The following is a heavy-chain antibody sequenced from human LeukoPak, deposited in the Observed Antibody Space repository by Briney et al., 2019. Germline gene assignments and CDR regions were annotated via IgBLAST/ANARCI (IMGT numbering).Heavy chain of an antibody. CDR3: VRERDEGFDY. D-gene: IGHD5-24*01. CDR1: GFTFSSYW. V-gene: IGHV3-7*01. CDR2: VKPDGSDN. Sequence: GGSLRLSCEASGFTFSSYWMNWVRQVPGKGLEWVASVKPDGSDNFYVDSVEGRFTISRDNARYSLFLQMNSLRVEDTAVYYCVRERDEGFDYWGQGTLVTVSS. J-gene: IGHJ4*02.